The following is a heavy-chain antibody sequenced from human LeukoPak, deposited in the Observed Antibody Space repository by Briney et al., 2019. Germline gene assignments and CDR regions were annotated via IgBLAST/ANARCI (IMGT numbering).Heavy chain of an antibody. CDR2: IIPIFGTA. V-gene: IGHV1-69*13. CDR3: ARARSGHYYYYYGMDV. Sequence: SSVKVSCKASGGTFISYAISWVRQAPGQGREWMGGIIPIFGTANYAQKFQGRVTITADESTSTAYMELSSLRSEDTAVYYCARARSGHYYYYYGMDVWGKGTTVTVSS. J-gene: IGHJ6*04. D-gene: IGHD1-26*01. CDR1: GGTFISYA.